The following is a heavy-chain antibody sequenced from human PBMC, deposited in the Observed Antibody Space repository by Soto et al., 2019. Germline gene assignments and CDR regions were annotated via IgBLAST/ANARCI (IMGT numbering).Heavy chain of an antibody. CDR2: IITSLGIA. CDR1: GGTFSSYT. D-gene: IGHD4-17*01. J-gene: IGHJ4*02. CDR3: ARDLGWDGDYKPYFDS. V-gene: IGHV1-69*04. Sequence: SVKASCKASGGTFSSYTISWVRQAPGQGLEWMGRIITSLGIANYAQKFQGRVTITRDTSTSTAYMELSSLRSEDTAVYYCARDLGWDGDYKPYFDSWGPGTQVTVSS.